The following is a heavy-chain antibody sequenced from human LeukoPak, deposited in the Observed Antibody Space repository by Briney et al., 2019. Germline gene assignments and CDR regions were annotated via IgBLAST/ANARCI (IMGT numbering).Heavy chain of an antibody. CDR2: IYPGDSDT. V-gene: IGHV5-51*01. CDR1: GYSFTSYW. D-gene: IGHD3-22*01. J-gene: IGHJ4*02. Sequence: GESLKISCKGSGYSFTSYWIGWVRPMPGKGLEWMGIIYPGDSDTRYSPSFQGQVTISADKSISTAYLQWSSLKASDTAMYYCARHDVYYYDSGGYPDYWGQGTLVTVSS. CDR3: ARHDVYYYDSGGYPDY.